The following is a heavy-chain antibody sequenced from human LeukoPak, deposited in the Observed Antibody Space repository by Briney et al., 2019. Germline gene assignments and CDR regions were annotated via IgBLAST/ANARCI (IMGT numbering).Heavy chain of an antibody. Sequence: GGSLRLSCAASGFTFSKYWMLWVRQAPGKGLKSVSRINTDGTVTTYADSVKGRFTVSRDNADNTMFLPMNSVRDEDTAVYYCATKQWLAPPPDSWGQGTPVTVSS. D-gene: IGHD6-19*01. V-gene: IGHV3-74*01. J-gene: IGHJ4*02. CDR2: INTDGTVT. CDR3: ATKQWLAPPPDS. CDR1: GFTFSKYW.